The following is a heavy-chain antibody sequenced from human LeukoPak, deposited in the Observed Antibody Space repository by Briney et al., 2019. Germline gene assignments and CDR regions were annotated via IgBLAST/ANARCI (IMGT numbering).Heavy chain of an antibody. D-gene: IGHD2-21*01. CDR3: ARGVWWKFDY. V-gene: IGHV4-4*02. CDR2: IHHRGST. CDR1: GDSVSTNYG. J-gene: IGHJ4*02. Sequence: KSSRTLSLTCAVSGDSVSTNYGWTWVRQSPGKGLEWIGEIHHRGSTNYNPPLKSRVTISVDKSKNQFSLNLNSVTAADTAVYYCARGVWWKFDYWGQGTLVTVSS.